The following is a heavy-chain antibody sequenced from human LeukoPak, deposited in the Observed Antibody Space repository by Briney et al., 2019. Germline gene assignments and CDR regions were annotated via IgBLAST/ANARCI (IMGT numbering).Heavy chain of an antibody. D-gene: IGHD6-6*01. CDR1: GFTFSSYS. J-gene: IGHJ5*02. CDR2: ISSSSSYI. Sequence: GGSLRLSCAASGFTFSSYSMNWVRQAPGKGLEWVSSISSSSSYIYYADSVKGRFTISRDNAKNSLYLQMNSLRAEDTAVYYCASRPASSRKPNWFDPWGQGTLVTVSS. CDR3: ASRPASSRKPNWFDP. V-gene: IGHV3-21*01.